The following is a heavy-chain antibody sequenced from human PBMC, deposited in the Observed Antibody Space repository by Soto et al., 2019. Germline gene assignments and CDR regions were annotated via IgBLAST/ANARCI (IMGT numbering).Heavy chain of an antibody. CDR2: INHNGDN. CDR3: XXXXXXXTSGXIDY. Sequence: QVQLQESGPGLVRPSETLSLTCAVSGASIISGYWWTWVRQPPGKGLEWVAEINHNGDNVYRPSPXXXXXXXXXXXXXXXXXXXXXXXXXXXXXXXXXXXXXXXTSGXIDYWGRGTLVTVSX. J-gene: IGHJ4*02. CDR1: GASIISGYW. V-gene: IGHV4-4*02.